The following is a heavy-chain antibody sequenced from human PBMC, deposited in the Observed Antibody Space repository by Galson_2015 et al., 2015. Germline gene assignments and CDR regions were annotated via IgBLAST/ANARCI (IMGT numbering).Heavy chain of an antibody. J-gene: IGHJ3*02. D-gene: IGHD5-12*01. CDR1: GFTFSSYW. V-gene: IGHV3-74*01. CDR3: AKDLGVATFAFDI. Sequence: SLRLSCAASGFTFSSYWMHWVRQAPGKGLVWVSRINSDGSSTNYADSVKGRFTISRDNSKNTLYLQMSSLRAEDTAVYYCAKDLGVATFAFDIWGQGTMVTVSS. CDR2: INSDGSST.